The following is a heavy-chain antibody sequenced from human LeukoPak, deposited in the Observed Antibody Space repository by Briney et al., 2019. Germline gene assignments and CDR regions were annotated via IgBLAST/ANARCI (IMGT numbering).Heavy chain of an antibody. D-gene: IGHD6-25*01. CDR2: IYYSGST. V-gene: IGHV4-59*01. J-gene: IGHJ4*02. CDR3: ATQRLRTPGLVDD. CDR1: GGSISSYY. Sequence: SETLSLTCTVSGGSISSYYWSWIRQPPGKGLEWIGYIYYSGSTNYNPSLKSRVTISVDTSKNQFSLKLSSVTAADTAVYYCATQRLRTPGLVDDWGQGTLVTVSS.